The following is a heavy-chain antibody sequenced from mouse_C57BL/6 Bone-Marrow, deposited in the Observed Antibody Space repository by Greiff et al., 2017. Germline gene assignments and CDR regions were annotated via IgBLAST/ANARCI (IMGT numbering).Heavy chain of an antibody. J-gene: IGHJ4*01. CDR2: IYPSDSET. CDR3: ARGYYYGSRRDYAMDY. Sequence: QVQLQQPGADLVRPGSSVKLSCKASGYTFTSYWMDWVKRRPGQGLEWIGNIYPSDSETHYNQKFKDKATLTVDKSSSTAYMQLSSLTSEDSAVYYCARGYYYGSRRDYAMDYWGQGTSVTVSS. V-gene: IGHV1-61*01. D-gene: IGHD1-1*01. CDR1: GYTFTSYW.